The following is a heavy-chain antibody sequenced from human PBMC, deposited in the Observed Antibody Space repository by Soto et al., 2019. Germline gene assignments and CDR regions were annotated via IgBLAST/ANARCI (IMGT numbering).Heavy chain of an antibody. CDR2: ISFNESRK. J-gene: IGHJ4*02. CDR1: GFTFRNYG. D-gene: IGHD2-2*01. Sequence: QVQLVESGGGVVQPGRSLRLSCAASGFTFRNYGMHWVRRAPGKGREWVALISFNESRKYYADAVKGRSTISRDNSKHTLFLQMNSLRAEDTAIYYCAKDRNGDCSTTSCSWAVDYWGQGTLVTVSS. V-gene: IGHV3-30*18. CDR3: AKDRNGDCSTTSCSWAVDY.